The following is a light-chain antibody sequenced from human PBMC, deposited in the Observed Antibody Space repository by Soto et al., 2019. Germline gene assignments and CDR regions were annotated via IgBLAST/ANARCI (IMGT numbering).Light chain of an antibody. V-gene: IGLV2-14*01. Sequence: QSALTQPASVSGSPGQSITISCTGTSSDVVAYDYVSWFQQHPGKAPKLIISEVSNRPSGISHRFSGSKSGNTASLTISGLQAEDEADYYCSSFTSSSTWVFGGGTKLTVL. J-gene: IGLJ3*02. CDR1: SSDVVAYDY. CDR2: EVS. CDR3: SSFTSSSTWV.